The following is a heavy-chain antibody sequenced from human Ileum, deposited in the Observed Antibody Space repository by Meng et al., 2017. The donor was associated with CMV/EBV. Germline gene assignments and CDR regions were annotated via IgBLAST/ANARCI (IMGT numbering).Heavy chain of an antibody. Sequence: QVTLQGSGPGLVKPSETLSLTCSVSGGSMSGYYWGWIRQPAGKGLEWIGRIYVSVSTDYNPSLKSRATMSVDTSKKQFSLRLTSVTAADTAVYFCAREVDVDGAVPQKGGYYYDYWGQGILVTVSS. CDR2: IYVSVST. V-gene: IGHV4-4*07. CDR3: AREVDVDGAVPQKGGYYYDY. D-gene: IGHD3-3*01. CDR1: GGSMSGYY. J-gene: IGHJ4*02.